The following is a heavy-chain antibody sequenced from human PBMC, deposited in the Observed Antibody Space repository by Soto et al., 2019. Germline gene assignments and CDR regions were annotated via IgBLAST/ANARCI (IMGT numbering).Heavy chain of an antibody. V-gene: IGHV1-58*01. CDR3: AATIVLVPAAPGPPTDY. Sequence: ASVKVSCKASGFTFTSSAVQWVRQARGQRLEWIGWIVVGSGNTNYAQKFQERVTITRDMSTSTAYMELSSLRSEDTAVYYCAATIVLVPAAPGPPTDYWGQGTLVTVSS. CDR1: GFTFTSSA. J-gene: IGHJ4*02. D-gene: IGHD2-2*01. CDR2: IVVGSGNT.